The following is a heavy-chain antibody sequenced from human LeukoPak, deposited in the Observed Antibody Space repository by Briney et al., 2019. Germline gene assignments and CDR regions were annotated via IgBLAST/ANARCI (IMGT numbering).Heavy chain of an antibody. J-gene: IGHJ4*02. CDR2: IKGKSDGETT. V-gene: IGHV3-15*01. CDR1: GFTFPNVL. Sequence: GSLRLSCAASGFTFPNVLMRWVRQAPWKGVEWVGRIKGKSDGETTDYAAPVKGRFTISRDDAKTMVYLQMNSLKSEDTAVYYCTTDRGSVWGQGTLVTVSS. CDR3: TTDRGSV.